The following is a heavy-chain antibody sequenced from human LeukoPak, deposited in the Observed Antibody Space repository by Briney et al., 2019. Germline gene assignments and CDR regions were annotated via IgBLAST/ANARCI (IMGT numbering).Heavy chain of an antibody. V-gene: IGHV3-23*03. Sequence: PGGSLRLSCAASGFTFSTFAMIWVRQPPGKGLEWVSVIYSGGSTYYADSVKGRFTISRDNSKNTLSLQMSSLRVEDTAVYYCARDRSCTGGSCYMDVWGRGTTVTVSS. CDR1: GFTFSTFA. CDR3: ARDRSCTGGSCYMDV. D-gene: IGHD2-15*01. CDR2: IYSGGST. J-gene: IGHJ6*03.